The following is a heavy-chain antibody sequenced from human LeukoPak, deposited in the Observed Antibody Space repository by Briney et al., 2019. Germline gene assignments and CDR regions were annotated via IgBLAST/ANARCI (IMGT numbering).Heavy chain of an antibody. V-gene: IGHV4-38-2*02. CDR1: GYSISSGYY. Sequence: SETLSLTCTVSGYSISSGYYWGWIRQPPGKGLEWIGSIYHSGTTYYNPSLKSRVTLSVDTSKNQFSLKLNSVTAADTAVYYCARDQPYMDVWGKGTTVTVFS. CDR3: ARDQPYMDV. J-gene: IGHJ6*03. CDR2: IYHSGTT.